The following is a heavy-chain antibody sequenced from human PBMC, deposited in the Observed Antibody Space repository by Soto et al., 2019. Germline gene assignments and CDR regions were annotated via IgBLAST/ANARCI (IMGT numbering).Heavy chain of an antibody. Sequence: EVQLVESGGGLVQPGGSLRLSCAASGFTFSSYDMHWVRQATGKGLEWVSAIGTAGDTYYPGSVKGRFTISRENAKNSLYLQVNGLRAGDPAVYYCARAGSDCSSTSCYDYMDVWGKGTTVTVSS. CDR2: IGTAGDT. CDR3: ARAGSDCSSTSCYDYMDV. D-gene: IGHD2-2*01. J-gene: IGHJ6*03. V-gene: IGHV3-13*01. CDR1: GFTFSSYD.